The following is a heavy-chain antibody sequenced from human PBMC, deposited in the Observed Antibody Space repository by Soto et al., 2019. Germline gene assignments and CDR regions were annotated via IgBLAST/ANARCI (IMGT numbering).Heavy chain of an antibody. J-gene: IGHJ6*02. CDR1: GYTLTELS. V-gene: IGHV1-24*01. Sequence: GASVKVSCKVSGYTLTELSIHWVRRAPGKGLEWMGGFDPEDGETIYAQKFQGRVTMTEDTSTDTAYMKLSSLRSEDTAVYYCATLGRFGELLLDGYYYGMDVWGQGTTVTVSS. CDR2: FDPEDGET. D-gene: IGHD3-10*01. CDR3: ATLGRFGELLLDGYYYGMDV.